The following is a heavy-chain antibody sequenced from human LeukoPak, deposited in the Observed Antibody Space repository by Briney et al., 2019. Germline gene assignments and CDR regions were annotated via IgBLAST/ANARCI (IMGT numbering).Heavy chain of an antibody. CDR1: GGSISSGGYY. CDR3: AREYEGSGLDY. CDR2: IYYSGST. J-gene: IGHJ4*02. D-gene: IGHD2-8*01. V-gene: IGHV4-31*03. Sequence: PSETLSLTRTVSGGSISSGGYYWSWIRQHPGKGLEWIGYIYYSGSTYYNPSLKSRVTISVDTSKNQFSLKLSSVTAADTAVYYCAREYEGSGLDYWGQGTLVTVSS.